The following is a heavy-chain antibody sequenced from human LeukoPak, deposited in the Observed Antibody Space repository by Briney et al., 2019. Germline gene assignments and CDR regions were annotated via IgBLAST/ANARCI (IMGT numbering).Heavy chain of an antibody. Sequence: SETLSLTCAIYGGSFSGYDWSWIRQPPGKGLEWIEEINHSGSTNYNPSLKSRVTISVDTSKNQFSLKLSSVTAADTAVYYCARELGSYRTRGAFDIWGQGTMVTVSS. CDR3: ARELGSYRTRGAFDI. V-gene: IGHV4-34*01. CDR1: GGSFSGYD. J-gene: IGHJ3*02. D-gene: IGHD1-26*01. CDR2: INHSGST.